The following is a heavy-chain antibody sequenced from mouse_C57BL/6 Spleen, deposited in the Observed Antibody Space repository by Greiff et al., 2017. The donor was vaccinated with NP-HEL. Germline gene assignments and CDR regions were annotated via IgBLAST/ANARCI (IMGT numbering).Heavy chain of an antibody. CDR2: INPYNGGT. D-gene: IGHD1-1*01. Sequence: EVQLQQSGPVLVKPGASVKMSCKASGYTFTDYYMNWVKQSHGKSLEWIGVINPYNGGTSYNQKFKGKATLTVDKSSSTAYMELNSLTSEDSAVYYCARSKSYYGVGYWYFDVWGTGTTVTVSS. J-gene: IGHJ1*03. CDR3: ARSKSYYGVGYWYFDV. V-gene: IGHV1-19*01. CDR1: GYTFTDYY.